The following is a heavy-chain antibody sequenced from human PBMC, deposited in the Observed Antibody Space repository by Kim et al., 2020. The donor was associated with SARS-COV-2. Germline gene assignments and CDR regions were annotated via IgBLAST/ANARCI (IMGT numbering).Heavy chain of an antibody. CDR3: ARSMYSSSWYYAFDI. D-gene: IGHD6-13*01. J-gene: IGHJ3*02. V-gene: IGHV1-69*02. Sequence: QKFQGRGTITADKSTSTAYMELSSLRSEDTAVYYCARSMYSSSWYYAFDIWGQGTMVTVSS.